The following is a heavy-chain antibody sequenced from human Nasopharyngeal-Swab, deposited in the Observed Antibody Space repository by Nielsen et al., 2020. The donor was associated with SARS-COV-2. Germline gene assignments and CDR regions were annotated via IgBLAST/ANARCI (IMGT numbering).Heavy chain of an antibody. CDR2: IKKDGSEK. CDR1: GFTFGTYW. D-gene: IGHD6-13*01. CDR3: AREAHSWTRYFDY. Sequence: GESLKISCAASGFTFGTYWMSWVRQAPGKGPEWVACIKKDGSEKDYVDSVKGRFTISSDNAMTSVFLQMNSLRAEDTAVYYCAREAHSWTRYFDYWGQGILVTVSS. J-gene: IGHJ4*02. V-gene: IGHV3-7*01.